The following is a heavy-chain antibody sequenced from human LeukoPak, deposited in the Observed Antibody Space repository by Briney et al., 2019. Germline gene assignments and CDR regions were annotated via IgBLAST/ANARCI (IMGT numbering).Heavy chain of an antibody. Sequence: SETLSLTCAVYGGSFSGYYWSWIRQPPGKGLEWIGEINHSGSTNSNPSLNSRVTISVATAKNQFSPNLSSVTVADTAVYYCARGIRGYCSGGSCYPRAYYFDYWGQGTLVTVSS. J-gene: IGHJ4*02. CDR1: GGSFSGYY. V-gene: IGHV4-34*01. CDR3: ARGIRGYCSGGSCYPRAYYFDY. D-gene: IGHD2-15*01. CDR2: INHSGST.